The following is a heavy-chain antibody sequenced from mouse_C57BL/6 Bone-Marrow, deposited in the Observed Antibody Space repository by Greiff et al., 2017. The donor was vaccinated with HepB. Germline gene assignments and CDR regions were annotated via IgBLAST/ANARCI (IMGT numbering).Heavy chain of an antibody. CDR3: ASGITTPVATEWYFDV. Sequence: VQRKKKGEERGRKGGAVKRDGKEEEETFKREGREGGKHTPGQGLEWIGNIYPSDSETHYNQKFKDKATLTVDKSSSTAYMQLSSLTSEDSAVYYCASGITTPVATEWYFDVWGTGTTVTVSS. CDR2: IYPSDSET. J-gene: IGHJ1*03. CDR1: EETFKREG. D-gene: IGHD1-1*01. V-gene: IGHV1-61*01.